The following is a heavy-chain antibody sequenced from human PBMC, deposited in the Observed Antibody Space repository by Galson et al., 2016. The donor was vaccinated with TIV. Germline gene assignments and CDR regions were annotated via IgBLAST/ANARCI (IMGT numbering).Heavy chain of an antibody. Sequence: SVKVSCKASGYMFSSHAMHWVRQAPGQRLEWMGWINAGNGNTKHSQNFQGRVTITRDTSATTTYMELRSLRSEDMDVYYCAREAVGAVKYFDNLGQGTLVTVSS. D-gene: IGHD4-23*01. J-gene: IGHJ4*02. V-gene: IGHV1-3*01. CDR3: AREAVGAVKYFDN. CDR1: GYMFSSHA. CDR2: INAGNGNT.